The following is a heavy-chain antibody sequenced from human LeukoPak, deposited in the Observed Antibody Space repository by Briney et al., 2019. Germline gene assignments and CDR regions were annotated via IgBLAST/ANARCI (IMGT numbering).Heavy chain of an antibody. CDR3: AKDFRIGYSAHFDY. V-gene: IGHV3-7*03. CDR1: GFTFSSYW. CDR2: IKQDGSEK. J-gene: IGHJ4*02. Sequence: GGSLRLSCAASGFTFSSYWMSWVRQAPGKGLEWVANIKQDGSEKYYVDSVKGRFTISRDNSKNTLYLQMDSLRGEDTAVYYCAKDFRIGYSAHFDYWGQGALVTVSS. D-gene: IGHD2-21*01.